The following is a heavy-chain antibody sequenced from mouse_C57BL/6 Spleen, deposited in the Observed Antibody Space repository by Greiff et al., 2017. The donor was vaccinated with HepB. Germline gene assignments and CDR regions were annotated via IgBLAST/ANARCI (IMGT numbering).Heavy chain of an antibody. CDR3: ASEGITTVVGNWYFDV. D-gene: IGHD1-1*01. CDR1: GYTFTSYW. J-gene: IGHJ1*03. CDR2: IHPNSGST. V-gene: IGHV1-64*01. Sequence: QVQLQQPGAELVKPGASVKLSCKASGYTFTSYWMHWVKQRPGQGLEWIGMIHPNSGSTNYNEKFKSKATLTVDKSSSTAYMQLSSLTSEDSAVYYCASEGITTVVGNWYFDVWGTGTTVTVSS.